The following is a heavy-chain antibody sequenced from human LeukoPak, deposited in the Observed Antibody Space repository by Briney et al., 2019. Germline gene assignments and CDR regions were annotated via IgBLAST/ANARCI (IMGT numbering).Heavy chain of an antibody. Sequence: PGGSLRLSCAASGFTFSSYWMHWVRQAPGKGLVWVSRINTDGSNTNYADSVKGRFIVSRDNSKNTLYLQMDSLRTEDTAVYFCAKVPHSWGLFDSWGQGTLVTVSS. V-gene: IGHV3-74*01. CDR1: GFTFSSYW. J-gene: IGHJ4*02. CDR3: AKVPHSWGLFDS. CDR2: INTDGSNT. D-gene: IGHD3-16*01.